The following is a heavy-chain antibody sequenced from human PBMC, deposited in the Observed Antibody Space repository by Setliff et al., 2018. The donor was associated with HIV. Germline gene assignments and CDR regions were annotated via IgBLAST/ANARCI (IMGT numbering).Heavy chain of an antibody. CDR3: TRHRVVPAALNWFDP. D-gene: IGHD2-2*01. Sequence: SVKVSCKASGGTFNSFAINWVRQAPGQGLEWIRKIIPIFGEANYAQKFQGRVTITADESASTAYMELSSLRSEDTAVYYCTRHRVVPAALNWFDPWGQGTLVTVSS. J-gene: IGHJ5*02. V-gene: IGHV1-69*13. CDR2: IIPIFGEA. CDR1: GGTFNSFA.